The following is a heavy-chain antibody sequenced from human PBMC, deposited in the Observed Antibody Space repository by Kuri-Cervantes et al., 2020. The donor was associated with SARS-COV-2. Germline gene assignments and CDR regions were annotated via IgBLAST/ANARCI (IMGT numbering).Heavy chain of an antibody. CDR1: GGSISSYY. CDR2: IYTSGST. Sequence: ESLKISCTVSGGSISSYYWSWIRQPAGKGLEWIGRIYTSGSTNYNPSLKSRVTMSVDTSKNQFSLNLSSVTAADTAVYYCAGQSSTRRYYDFWTGDMDVWGKGTTVTVSS. D-gene: IGHD3-3*01. V-gene: IGHV4-4*07. J-gene: IGHJ6*03. CDR3: AGQSSTRRYYDFWTGDMDV.